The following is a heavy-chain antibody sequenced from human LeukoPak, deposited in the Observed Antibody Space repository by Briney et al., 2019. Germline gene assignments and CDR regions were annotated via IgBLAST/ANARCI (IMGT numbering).Heavy chain of an antibody. V-gene: IGHV3-23*01. J-gene: IGHJ4*02. D-gene: IGHD5-18*01. Sequence: GGSLRLSCAASGFTFSSYAMSWVRQAPGKGLEWVSAISGSGGSTYYADSVKGRFTISRDNSKNTLYLQMNSLRAGDTAVYYCAKGRPGGYSYGYPFDYWGQGTLVTVSS. CDR3: AKGRPGGYSYGYPFDY. CDR1: GFTFSSYA. CDR2: ISGSGGST.